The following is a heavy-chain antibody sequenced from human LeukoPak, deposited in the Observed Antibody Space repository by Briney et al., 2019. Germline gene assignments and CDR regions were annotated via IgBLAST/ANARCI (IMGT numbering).Heavy chain of an antibody. CDR3: ATTWGY. D-gene: IGHD3-16*01. J-gene: IGHJ4*02. CDR2: IYPSESTA. CDR1: GYTISRYW. V-gene: IGHV5-51*01. Sequence: GESLKISCKGSGYTISRYWIGWMRLMPGKGLEWMGNIYPSESTARYSPSFQGQVTISADESSNTAYPQWSSLKASDTAMYYCATTWGYWGQGTLVTVSS.